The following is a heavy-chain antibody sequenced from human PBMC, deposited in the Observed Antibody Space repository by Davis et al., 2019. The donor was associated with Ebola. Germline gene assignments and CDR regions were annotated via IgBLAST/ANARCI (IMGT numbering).Heavy chain of an antibody. V-gene: IGHV3-48*02. Sequence: GESLNISCAASGFTFSTYSMNWVRQAPGKGLEWVSYISSSSNTIYYADSVKGRFTISRDNAKNSLYLQMNSLTDEDTAVYFCARDRIGDYDSSGYWDYWGQGTLVTVSS. J-gene: IGHJ4*02. CDR2: ISSSSNTI. CDR3: ARDRIGDYDSSGYWDY. D-gene: IGHD3-22*01. CDR1: GFTFSTYS.